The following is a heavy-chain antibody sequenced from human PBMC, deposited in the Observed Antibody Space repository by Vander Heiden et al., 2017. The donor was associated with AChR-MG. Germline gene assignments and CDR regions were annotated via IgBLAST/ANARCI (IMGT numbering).Heavy chain of an antibody. CDR2: IIPIFGTA. CDR1: GGTFRSYA. D-gene: IGHD2-2*01. V-gene: IGHV1-69*01. Sequence: QVQLVQSGAEVQKPGSSLKVSCKASGGTFRSYAISWVRQAPGQGLEWMGGIIPIFGTANYAQKFQGRVTITADESTSTAYMELSSLRSEDTAVYYCARGSLVPAAIGTGMDVWGQGTTVTVSS. J-gene: IGHJ6*02. CDR3: ARGSLVPAAIGTGMDV.